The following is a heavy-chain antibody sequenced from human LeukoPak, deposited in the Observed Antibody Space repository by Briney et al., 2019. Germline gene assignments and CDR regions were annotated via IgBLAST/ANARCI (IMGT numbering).Heavy chain of an antibody. Sequence: SETLSLTCTVSGGSISGYYWSWIRQPAGKPLEWIGRIHSSGTTNYNPSLKSRVTTSLDTSKNQFSLKLNSVTAADTAVYYCASSEEAFDIWGQGTMVTVSS. V-gene: IGHV4-4*07. CDR3: ASSEEAFDI. J-gene: IGHJ3*02. CDR1: GGSISGYY. CDR2: IHSSGTT.